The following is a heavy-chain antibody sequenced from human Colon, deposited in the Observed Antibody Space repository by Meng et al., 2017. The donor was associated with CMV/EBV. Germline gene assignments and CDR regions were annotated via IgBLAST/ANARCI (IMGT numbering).Heavy chain of an antibody. CDR1: GYAFTTSD. V-gene: IGHV1-69*10. CDR2: IIPILGIA. CDR3: ARSEVVPAAILPYYYGMDV. D-gene: IGHD2-2*02. J-gene: IGHJ6*02. Sequence: SVKVSCKASGYAFTTSDLNWVRQAPGQGLEWMGGIIPILGIANYAQKFQGRVTITADKSTSTAYMELSSLRSEDTAVYYCARSEVVPAAILPYYYGMDVWGQGTTVTVSS.